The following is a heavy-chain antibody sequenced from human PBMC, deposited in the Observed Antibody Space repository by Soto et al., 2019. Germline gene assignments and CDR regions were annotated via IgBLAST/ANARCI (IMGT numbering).Heavy chain of an antibody. CDR3: GGDSSGYFYPAVFDI. J-gene: IGHJ3*02. CDR2: ISSSSSTI. Sequence: EVQLVESGGGLVQPGGSLRLSCAASGLTFSSYSMNWVRQAPGKGLEWVSYISSSSSTIYYADSVKGRFTISRDNAKNSLYLQMNSLRDEDTAVYYCGGDSSGYFYPAVFDIWGQGTMVTVSS. CDR1: GLTFSSYS. D-gene: IGHD3-22*01. V-gene: IGHV3-48*02.